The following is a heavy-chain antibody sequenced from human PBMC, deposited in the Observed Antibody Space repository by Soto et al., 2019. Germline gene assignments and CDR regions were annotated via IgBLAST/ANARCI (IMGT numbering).Heavy chain of an antibody. CDR1: GFNFRSYE. Sequence: EVQLVESGGGLVQPGGSLRLSCAASGFNFRSYEMNWVRQAPGKGLEWVSYISGSASSIYYADSVKGRFTISRDNAKNYLYLQMNSLRAEDTAVYYCTRGRPGGWYFDLWGRGTLVTVSS. CDR2: ISGSASSI. J-gene: IGHJ2*01. CDR3: TRGRPGGWYFDL. V-gene: IGHV3-48*03. D-gene: IGHD3-10*01.